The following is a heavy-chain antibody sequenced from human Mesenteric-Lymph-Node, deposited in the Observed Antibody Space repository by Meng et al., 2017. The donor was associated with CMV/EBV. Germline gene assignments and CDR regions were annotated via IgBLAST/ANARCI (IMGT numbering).Heavy chain of an antibody. CDR2: VNPTVGGT. J-gene: IGHJ4*02. CDR3: ARVGYSNYDAIDY. D-gene: IGHD4-11*01. CDR1: GYTFTDHY. Sequence: SGYTFTDHYMHWVRQAPGRGLEWLGLVNPTVGGTGYAQKVQGRVTMTRDTSTSTVYMDLSNLRSEDTAVYYCARVGYSNYDAIDYWGQGTLVTVSS. V-gene: IGHV1-46*01.